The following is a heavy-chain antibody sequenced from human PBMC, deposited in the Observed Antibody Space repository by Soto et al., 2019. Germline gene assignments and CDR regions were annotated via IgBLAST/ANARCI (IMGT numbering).Heavy chain of an antibody. CDR1: GGSFSGYY. V-gene: IGHV4-34*01. CDR3: VGGSGSYHNYFDD. J-gene: IGHJ4*02. CDR2: INHSGST. D-gene: IGHD3-10*01. Sequence: SETLSLICAVYGGSFSGYYWSWIRQPPGKGLEWIGEINHSGSTNYNPSLKSRVTISVDTSKNQFSLKLSSVTAADTAVYYCVGGSGSYHNYFDDWGQGTLVTVSS.